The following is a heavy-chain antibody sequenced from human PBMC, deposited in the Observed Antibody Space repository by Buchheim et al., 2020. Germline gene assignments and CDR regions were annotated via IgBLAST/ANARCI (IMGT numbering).Heavy chain of an antibody. V-gene: IGHV3-30*04. CDR2: ISYDGSNK. D-gene: IGHD6-6*01. J-gene: IGHJ6*02. Sequence: QVQLVESGGGVVQPGRSLRLSCAASGFTFSSYAMHWVRQAPGKGLEWVAVISYDGSNKYYADSVKGRFTISRDNSKNTLYLQMNSLRAEDTAVYYCARDELDPRYCYYYGMDVWGQGTT. CDR1: GFTFSSYA. CDR3: ARDELDPRYCYYYGMDV.